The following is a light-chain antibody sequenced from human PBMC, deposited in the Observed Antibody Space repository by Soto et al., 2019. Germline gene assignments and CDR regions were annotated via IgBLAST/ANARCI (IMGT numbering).Light chain of an antibody. V-gene: IGLV2-23*02. Sequence: QSALTQPASVSGSLGQSITISCTRPSSDVWSFNFVSWYQRHPDKAPQVLIYEVTKRPPGVSNRFSGSKSGNTASLTISGLQADDEADYYCCSDAGSSSYVFGTGTKLTVL. J-gene: IGLJ1*01. CDR2: EVT. CDR1: SSDVWSFNF. CDR3: CSDAGSSSYV.